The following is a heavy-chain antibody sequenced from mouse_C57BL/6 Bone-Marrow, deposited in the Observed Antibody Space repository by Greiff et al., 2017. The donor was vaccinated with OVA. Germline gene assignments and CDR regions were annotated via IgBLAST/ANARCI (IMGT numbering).Heavy chain of an antibody. J-gene: IGHJ2*01. Sequence: EVKLMESGGGLVKPGGSLKLSCAASGFTFSSYAMSWVRQTPEKRLEWVATISDGGSYTYYPDNVKGRFTISRDNAKNNLYLQMSHLKSEDTAMYYCARALPDFDYWGQGTTLTVSS. CDR2: ISDGGSYT. CDR1: GFTFSSYA. V-gene: IGHV5-4*03. CDR3: ARALPDFDY.